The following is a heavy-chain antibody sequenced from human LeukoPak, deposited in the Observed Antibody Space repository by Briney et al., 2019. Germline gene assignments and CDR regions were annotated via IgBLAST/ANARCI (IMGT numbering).Heavy chain of an antibody. CDR1: GFTSSSYA. Sequence: GGSMRLSCPAYGFTSSSYAMSWVRQAPGKELEWVSSISGSGGSTYYADSVKGRFTISRDNSKNTLYLQMNSLRAEDTAVYYQAKDGIRDYYDSSLTDYRGQGTLVTVSS. CDR2: ISGSGGST. V-gene: IGHV3-23*01. CDR3: AKDGIRDYYDSSLTDY. D-gene: IGHD3-22*01. J-gene: IGHJ4*02.